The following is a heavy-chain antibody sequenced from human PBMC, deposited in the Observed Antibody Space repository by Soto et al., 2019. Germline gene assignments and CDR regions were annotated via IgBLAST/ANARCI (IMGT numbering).Heavy chain of an antibody. V-gene: IGHV3-23*01. CDR1: GFTFSSYV. J-gene: IGHJ4*02. CDR2: ISGSGGST. Sequence: GGSLRLSCAASGFTFSSYVMSWVRQAPGKGLEWVSAISGSGGSTYYADSVKGRFTISRDNSKNTLYLQMNSLRAEDTAVYYFAKDVRVVPAAIFYYWGQGTLVTVSS. CDR3: AKDVRVVPAAIFYY. D-gene: IGHD2-2*01.